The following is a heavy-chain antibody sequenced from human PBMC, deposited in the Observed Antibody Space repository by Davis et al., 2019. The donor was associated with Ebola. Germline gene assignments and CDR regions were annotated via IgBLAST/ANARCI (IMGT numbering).Heavy chain of an antibody. CDR3: ARVGSSSSTTDY. Sequence: PSETLSLTCAVYGGSFSGYYWSWIRQPPGKGLEWIGEINHSGSTNYNPSLKSRVTISVDTSKNQFSLKLSSVTAADTAVYYCARVGSSSSTTDYWGQGTLVTVSS. CDR1: GGSFSGYY. D-gene: IGHD6-6*01. CDR2: INHSGST. J-gene: IGHJ4*02. V-gene: IGHV4-34*01.